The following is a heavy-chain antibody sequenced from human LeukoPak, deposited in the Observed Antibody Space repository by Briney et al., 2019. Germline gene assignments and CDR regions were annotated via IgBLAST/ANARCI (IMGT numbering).Heavy chain of an antibody. CDR2: INPNSGGT. Sequence: ASVKVSCKASGYTVTGYYMHWGRQSPGQGLEWMGWINPNSGGTNYAQKFQGRVTMTRDTSISTAYMELSRLRSDDTAVYYCARDTAYTALASDDAFDIWGQGTMVTVSS. J-gene: IGHJ3*02. D-gene: IGHD5-18*01. V-gene: IGHV1-2*02. CDR1: GYTVTGYY. CDR3: ARDTAYTALASDDAFDI.